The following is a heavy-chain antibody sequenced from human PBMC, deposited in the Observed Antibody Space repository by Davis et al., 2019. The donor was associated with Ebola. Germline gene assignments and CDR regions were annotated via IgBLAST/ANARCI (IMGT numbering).Heavy chain of an antibody. D-gene: IGHD3-22*01. CDR2: INSDGSST. J-gene: IGHJ4*02. CDR3: ARGHSSYYYDSSGSDFDY. CDR1: GFTFSSYW. Sequence: GESLKISCAASGFTFSSYWMHWVRQAPGKGLVWVSRINSDGSSTSYADSVKGRFTISRDNAKNTLYLQMNSLRAEDTAVYYCARGHSSYYYDSSGSDFDYWGQGTLVTVSS. V-gene: IGHV3-74*01.